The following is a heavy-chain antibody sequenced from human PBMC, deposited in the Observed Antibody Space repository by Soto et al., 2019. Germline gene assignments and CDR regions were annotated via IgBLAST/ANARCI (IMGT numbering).Heavy chain of an antibody. CDR2: IWYDGSDK. D-gene: IGHD1-1*01. J-gene: IGHJ6*02. CDR1: GFTFNTYG. V-gene: IGHV3-33*01. CDR3: ARDVAHLDYMDV. Sequence: QVQLVESGGGVVQPGRSLSLSCAASGFTFNTYGMHWVRHAPGKGLERVSVIWYDGSDKSYGDSVKGRFTISRDNSKNTLFLQMNSLRAEAPAVYYRARDVAHLDYMDVWGEGTTVTFSS.